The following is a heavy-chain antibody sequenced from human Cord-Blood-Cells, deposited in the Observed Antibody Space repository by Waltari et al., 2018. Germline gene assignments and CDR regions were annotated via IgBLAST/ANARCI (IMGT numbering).Heavy chain of an antibody. J-gene: IGHJ4*02. Sequence: QVQLVQSGAEVKKPGASVKVSCKASGYTFTSYDINWVRQATGQGLEWMGGRDPKSGNTGDAQKFQGRGTMTSNTSRSTAYMELSSLRSEDTAVYYCAGVRTATSYFDYWGQGTLVTVSS. D-gene: IGHD1-1*01. CDR2: RDPKSGNT. CDR3: AGVRTATSYFDY. V-gene: IGHV1-8*02. CDR1: GYTFTSYD.